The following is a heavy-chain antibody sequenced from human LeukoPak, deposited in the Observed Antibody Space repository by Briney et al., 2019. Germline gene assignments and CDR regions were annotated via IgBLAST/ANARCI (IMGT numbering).Heavy chain of an antibody. CDR2: VKEDGTMK. D-gene: IGHD2-15*01. Sequence: GGSLRLSCAASGSSFTNYWMSWVRQAPGKGLEWVANVKEDGTMKQYVDSVKGRFTISRDNAKNSLYLQMDSLRAEDTAVYYCVSQEVVPHWGQGTLVSVSS. J-gene: IGHJ4*02. V-gene: IGHV3-7*01. CDR3: VSQEVVPH. CDR1: GSSFTNYW.